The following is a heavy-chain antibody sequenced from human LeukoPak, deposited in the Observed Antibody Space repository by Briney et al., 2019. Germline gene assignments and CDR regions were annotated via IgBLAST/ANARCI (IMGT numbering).Heavy chain of an antibody. J-gene: IGHJ4*02. CDR1: GGSISSYY. CDR2: IYTSGST. Sequence: PSKTLSLTCTVSGGSISSYYWSWIRQPAGKGLEWIGRIYTSGSTNYNPSLKSRVTMSVDTSKNQFSLKLSSVTAADTAVYYCARVQSGVISSSYDYWGQGTLVTVSS. V-gene: IGHV4-4*07. CDR3: ARVQSGVISSSYDY. D-gene: IGHD6-6*01.